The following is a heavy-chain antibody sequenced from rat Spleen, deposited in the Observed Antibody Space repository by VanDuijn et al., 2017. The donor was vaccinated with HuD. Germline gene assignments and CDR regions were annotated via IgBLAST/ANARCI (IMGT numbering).Heavy chain of an antibody. CDR2: ISYDGGNT. J-gene: IGHJ2*01. CDR1: GFTFSNYA. D-gene: IGHD1-1*01. V-gene: IGHV5-29*01. CDR3: TRHVATVVDGFAY. Sequence: EVQLVESGGGLVHPGRSLKLSCAASGFTFSNYAMAWVRQAPAKGLEWVATISYDGGNTYYRDSVKGRFTISRDNTRSTLYLQMDSLRSEDTATYYCTRHVATVVDGFAYWGQGVMVTVSS.